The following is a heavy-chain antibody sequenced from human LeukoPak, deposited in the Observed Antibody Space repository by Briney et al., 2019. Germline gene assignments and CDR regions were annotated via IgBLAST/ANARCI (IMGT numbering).Heavy chain of an antibody. V-gene: IGHV3-48*03. CDR1: GFTFSSYE. J-gene: IGHJ6*03. CDR3: ARITYGSATYYYYMDV. Sequence: PGRSLRLSCAASGFTFSSYEMNWVRQAPGKGLEWVSYISSSGITIYYADSVKGRFTISRDNAKNSLYLQMNSLRAEDTAVYYCARITYGSATYYYYMDVWGKGTTVTISS. CDR2: ISSSGITI. D-gene: IGHD3-10*01.